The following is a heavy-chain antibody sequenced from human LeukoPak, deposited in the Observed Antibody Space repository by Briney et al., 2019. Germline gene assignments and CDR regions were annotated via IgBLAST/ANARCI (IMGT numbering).Heavy chain of an antibody. CDR2: ISSSGSTI. CDR3: ARGAYYYDSSGYYYWFDP. D-gene: IGHD3-22*01. V-gene: IGHV3-11*01. Sequence: PGGSLRLSCAASGFTFSDYYMSWIRQAPGKGLEWVSYISSSGSTIYYADSVKGRFTISRDNAKNSLYLQMNSLRAEDTAVYYCARGAYYYDSSGYYYWFDPWGQGTLVTVSS. J-gene: IGHJ5*02. CDR1: GFTFSDYY.